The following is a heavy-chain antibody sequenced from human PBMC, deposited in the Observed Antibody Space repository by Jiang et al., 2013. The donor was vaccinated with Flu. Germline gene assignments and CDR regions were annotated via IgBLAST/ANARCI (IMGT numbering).Heavy chain of an antibody. J-gene: IGHJ3*02. D-gene: IGHD5-24*01. V-gene: IGHV6-1*01. CDR1: GQCSHHSAA. Sequence: TLSLTWCHLRGQCSHHSAAWNWIEQSPSRGLDGWEGHTTGPGGIMIFALSMKSRITIHPDTSKNQFSLQLNSVTPDDTAVYYCARGRDPSKNDGFDIWGQGTMVTVSS. CDR3: ARGRDPSKNDGFDI. CDR2: HTTGPGGI.